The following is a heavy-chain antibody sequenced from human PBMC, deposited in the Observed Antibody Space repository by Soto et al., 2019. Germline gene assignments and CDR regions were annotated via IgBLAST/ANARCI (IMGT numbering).Heavy chain of an antibody. D-gene: IGHD2-2*01. V-gene: IGHV3-21*01. CDR1: GFTFSSYS. CDR3: ARTGVPAAKRDYYYYGMDV. CDR2: ISSSSSYI. J-gene: IGHJ6*02. Sequence: GGSLRLSCAASGFTFSSYSMNWVRQAPGKGLEWVSSISSSSSYIYYADSVKGRFTISRDNAKNSLYLQMNSLRDEDTAVYYCARTGVPAAKRDYYYYGMDVWGQGTTVTVSS.